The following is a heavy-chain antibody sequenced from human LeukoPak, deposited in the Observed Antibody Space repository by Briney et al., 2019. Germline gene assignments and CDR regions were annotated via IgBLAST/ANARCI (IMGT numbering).Heavy chain of an antibody. V-gene: IGHV4-59*08. Sequence: SETLSLTCDVSGGSISSTNWWSWIRQPPGKGLEWIGYIYYTGSTNYNPSLRGRVTMFVDMSKNQFSLRLSSVTAADAAVYYCARHRAYSSSSPFDYWGQGTLVTVSS. CDR1: GGSISSTNW. CDR3: ARHRAYSSSSPFDY. CDR2: IYYTGST. J-gene: IGHJ4*02. D-gene: IGHD6-6*01.